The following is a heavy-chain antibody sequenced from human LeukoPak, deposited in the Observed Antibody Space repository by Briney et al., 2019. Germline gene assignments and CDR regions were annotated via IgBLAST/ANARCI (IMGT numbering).Heavy chain of an antibody. CDR1: GFTFSTYA. Sequence: PGGSLRLSCAASGFTFSTYAMTWVRQAPGKGLEWVSGISTSGDRTYYADSVKGRFTISRDNSKNTLYLQMNSLRAEDTAEYYCSRSAVGTSCCTAVDYWGQGTLV. CDR3: SRSAVGTSCCTAVDY. D-gene: IGHD1-26*01. J-gene: IGHJ4*02. CDR2: ISTSGDRT. V-gene: IGHV3-23*01.